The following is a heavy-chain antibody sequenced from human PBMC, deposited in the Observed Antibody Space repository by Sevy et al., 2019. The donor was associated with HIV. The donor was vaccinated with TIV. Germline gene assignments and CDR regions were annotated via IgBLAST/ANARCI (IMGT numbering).Heavy chain of an antibody. J-gene: IGHJ4*02. CDR1: GFTFDDYA. V-gene: IGHV3-49*03. D-gene: IGHD5-12*01. CDR2: ITRNSYEAYGGTT. Sequence: GGSLRLSCTTSGFTFDDYAMSWFRQAPGKGLEWVAVITRNSYEAYGGTTDYAASVKGRFIISRDDSKSVAYLQMNSLKTEDTAVYYCTRGLATADTPEYYFDYWGQRTLVTVSS. CDR3: TRGLATADTPEYYFDY.